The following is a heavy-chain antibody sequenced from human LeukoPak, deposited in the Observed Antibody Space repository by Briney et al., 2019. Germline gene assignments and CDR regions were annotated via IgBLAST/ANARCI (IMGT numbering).Heavy chain of an antibody. CDR3: ARMVSSGDPFDG. CDR2: INGDGSNT. D-gene: IGHD2-21*02. V-gene: IGHV3-74*01. J-gene: IGHJ4*02. Sequence: QPGGSLRLSCAASGFTFSNHRILCVRKAPGKGLVWVSSINGDGSNTKYGDSVKGRFTISRDNAENTMCLKMISLRAEDTAVYYSARMVSSGDPFDGWGQGALVTVSS. CDR1: GFTFSNHR.